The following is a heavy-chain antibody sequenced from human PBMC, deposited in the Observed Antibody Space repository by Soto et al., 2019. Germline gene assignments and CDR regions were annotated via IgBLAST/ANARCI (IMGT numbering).Heavy chain of an antibody. CDR1: GFTFSSYG. D-gene: IGHD4-17*01. CDR3: ARERNDYGDLDWYFDL. Sequence: QVQLVESGGGVVQPGRSLRLSCAASGFTFSSYGMHWVRQAPGKGLEWVAVIWYDGSNKYYADSVKGRFTISRDNSKSTLYLQMNSLRAEDTAVYYCARERNDYGDLDWYFDLWGRGTLVTVSS. CDR2: IWYDGSNK. J-gene: IGHJ2*01. V-gene: IGHV3-33*01.